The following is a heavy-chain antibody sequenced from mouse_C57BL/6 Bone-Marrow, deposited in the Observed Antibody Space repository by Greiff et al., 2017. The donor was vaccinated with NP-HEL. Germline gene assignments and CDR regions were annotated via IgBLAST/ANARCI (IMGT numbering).Heavy chain of an antibody. CDR2: ISDGGSYT. CDR1: GFTFSSYA. CDR3: ARPYAMDY. Sequence: EVKVVESGGGLVKPGGSLKLSCAASGFTFSSYAMSWVRQTPEKRLEWVATISDGGSYTYYPDNVKGRFTISRDNAKNNLYLQMSHLKSEDTAMYYCARPYAMDYWGQGTSVTVSS. J-gene: IGHJ4*01. V-gene: IGHV5-4*03.